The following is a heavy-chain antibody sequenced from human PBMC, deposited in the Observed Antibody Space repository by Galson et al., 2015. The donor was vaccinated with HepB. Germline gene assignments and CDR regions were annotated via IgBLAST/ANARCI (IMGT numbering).Heavy chain of an antibody. J-gene: IGHJ6*02. D-gene: IGHD2-15*01. CDR1: GFTFGDYA. V-gene: IGHV3-49*03. CDR2: IRSKAYGGTT. CDR3: TRDSETVGDYYYYYYGMDV. Sequence: SLRLSCAASGFTFGDYAMSWFRQAPGKGLEWVGFIRSKAYGGTTEYGASVKGRFTISRDDSKSIAYLQMNSLKTEDTAVYYCTRDSETVGDYYYYYYGMDVWGQGTTVTVSS.